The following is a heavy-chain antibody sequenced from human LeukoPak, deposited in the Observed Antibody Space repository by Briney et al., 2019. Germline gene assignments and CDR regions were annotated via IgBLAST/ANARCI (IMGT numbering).Heavy chain of an antibody. CDR3: ARDSENYDGTFDI. CDR1: GGSISSYY. Sequence: SETLSLTCTVSGGSISSYYWSWIRQPPGKGLEWIGYTYYSGSTNYNPSLKSRVTISVDTSKNQFSLKLSSVTAADTAVYYCARDSENYDGTFDIWGQGTMVTVSS. CDR2: TYYSGST. D-gene: IGHD3-16*01. J-gene: IGHJ3*02. V-gene: IGHV4-59*01.